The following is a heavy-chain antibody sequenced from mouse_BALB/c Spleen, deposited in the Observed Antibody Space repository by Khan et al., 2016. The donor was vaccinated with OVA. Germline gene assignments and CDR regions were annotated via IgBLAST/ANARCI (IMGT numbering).Heavy chain of an antibody. J-gene: IGHJ2*01. Sequence: VQLPQPGAELVNPGASVNLSCKASGYTLTSYWMHWVKPRPGQGLEWIGEINPSNGRTNHHEKFKSKATLTVDQSSSTAHMQLSSPTSEDSAVYYCARLLINFDYWGQGTTLTVSS. D-gene: IGHD2-1*01. CDR3: ARLLINFDY. V-gene: IGHV1S81*02. CDR2: INPSNGRT. CDR1: GYTLTSYW.